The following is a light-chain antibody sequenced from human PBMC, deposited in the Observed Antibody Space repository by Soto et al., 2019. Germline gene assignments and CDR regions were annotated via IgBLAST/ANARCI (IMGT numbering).Light chain of an antibody. J-gene: IGKJ3*01. CDR3: QQFDDYPFT. V-gene: IGKV1D-13*01. CDR1: QGISSA. CDR2: DAS. Sequence: AIQLTQSPSSLPASVGASVTITCRASQGISSALAWYQQTPGRAPKLLIYDASTFASGVPSRFRGSRSGTDFTLTVSSLQPEDFATYYCQQFDDYPFTFGSRAKVNIK.